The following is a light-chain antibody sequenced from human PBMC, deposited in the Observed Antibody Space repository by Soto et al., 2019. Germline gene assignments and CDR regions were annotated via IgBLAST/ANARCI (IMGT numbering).Light chain of an antibody. CDR1: SGHSSYA. Sequence: QPVLTQSPSASASLGASVKLTCTLSSGHSSYAIAWQQQQPEKGPRYLMKLNSDGSHNKGDGIPDRFSGSSSGAERYLTISSLQSEDEADYYCQTWGSDIVVFGGGTKVTVL. CDR3: QTWGSDIVV. V-gene: IGLV4-69*01. J-gene: IGLJ3*02. CDR2: LNSDGSH.